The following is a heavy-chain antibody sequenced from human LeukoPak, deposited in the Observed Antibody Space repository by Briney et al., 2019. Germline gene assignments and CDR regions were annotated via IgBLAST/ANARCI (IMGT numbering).Heavy chain of an antibody. J-gene: IGHJ4*02. CDR3: ARVARVRGVITAFDY. CDR2: MSPDGNKK. V-gene: IGHV3-30-3*01. D-gene: IGHD3-10*01. CDR1: GFTFSDYN. Sequence: GRSLRLSCAASGFTFSDYNMHWVRQAPGKGLDWVALMSPDGNKKYYADSVKGRFTISRDNSKNTVDLQLNSLRAEDTAVYYCARVARVRGVITAFDYWGQGTLVTVSS.